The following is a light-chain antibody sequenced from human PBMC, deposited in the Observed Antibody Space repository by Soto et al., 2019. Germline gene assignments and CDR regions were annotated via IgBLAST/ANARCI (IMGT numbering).Light chain of an antibody. CDR1: QGISSY. CDR3: QQLKNYPLT. V-gene: IGKV1-9*01. CDR2: AAP. Sequence: DIQLTQSPSFLSASVGDRVTITCRASQGISSYLAWYQQRAGKAPKFLMYAAPTLQSGVPSRFSGSGSGTEFALTISILQPEDFATYYCQQLKNYPLTFGGGTKVDIK. J-gene: IGKJ4*01.